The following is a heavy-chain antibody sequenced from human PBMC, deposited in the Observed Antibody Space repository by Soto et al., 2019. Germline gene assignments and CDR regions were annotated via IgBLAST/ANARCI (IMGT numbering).Heavy chain of an antibody. Sequence: QITLKESGPTLVKPTQTLTLTCTFSGFSLSTSVVGVDWIRQPPGKALEWLALIYWDDDKRYSPSLKSRLTITKDTPKNQFVLKMTSMDPVDTATYYSAHNLLAAAGPTQYYCAYWGQGTLVTVSS. J-gene: IGHJ4*02. CDR2: IYWDDDK. CDR1: GFSLSTSVVG. CDR3: AHNLLAAAGPTQYYCAY. V-gene: IGHV2-5*02. D-gene: IGHD6-13*01.